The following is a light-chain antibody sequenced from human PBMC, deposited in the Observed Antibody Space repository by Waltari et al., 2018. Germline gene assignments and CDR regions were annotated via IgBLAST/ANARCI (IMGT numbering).Light chain of an antibody. CDR1: SSDVGGPNF. V-gene: IGLV2-8*01. CDR2: EVS. J-gene: IGLJ1*01. Sequence: QSALTQPPSASGTPGQSVTISCTGTSSDVGGPNFCSWYQHLPGKAPKLIIREVSRRPSGVPNRFSGSKSGNTASLTVSGLQPEDEGDYYCSSYGGINNSPYVFGTGTKVTVL. CDR3: SSYGGINNSPYV.